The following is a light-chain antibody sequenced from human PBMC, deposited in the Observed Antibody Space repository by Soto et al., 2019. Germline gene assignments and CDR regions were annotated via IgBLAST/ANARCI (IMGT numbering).Light chain of an antibody. J-gene: IGKJ1*01. Sequence: EIVLTQSPGTLSLSPGERATLSCRASQSVSSIYFAWYQQRFGQAPRLLIYGASSRATGIPDRFSGSGSGTDFTLTISRLEPEDFAVYYCQQYGSSSWTFGQGTKVEIK. CDR1: QSVSSIY. V-gene: IGKV3-20*01. CDR3: QQYGSSSWT. CDR2: GAS.